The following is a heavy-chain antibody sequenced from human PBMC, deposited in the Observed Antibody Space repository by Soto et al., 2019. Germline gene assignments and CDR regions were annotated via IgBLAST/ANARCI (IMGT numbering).Heavy chain of an antibody. CDR3: ARVVSKLGSWYSSDAFDI. CDR1: SGSISSSNW. J-gene: IGHJ3*02. D-gene: IGHD2-15*01. CDR2: IYHSGST. Sequence: SETLSLTCAVSSGSISSSNWWSWVRQPPGKGLEWIGEIYHSGSTNYNPSLKSRVTISVDKSKNQFSLKLSAVTAADTAVYYCARVVSKLGSWYSSDAFDIWGQGTMVTVSS. V-gene: IGHV4-4*02.